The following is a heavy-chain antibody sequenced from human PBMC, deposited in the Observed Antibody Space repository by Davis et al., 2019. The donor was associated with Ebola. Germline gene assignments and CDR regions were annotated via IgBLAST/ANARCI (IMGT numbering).Heavy chain of an antibody. V-gene: IGHV4-34*01. Sequence: ESLKISCAASGFTFSDYYMSWIRQPPGKGLEWIGEINHSGSTNYNPSLKSRVTISVDTSKNQFSLKLSSVTAADTAVYYCARASRYSSSSGYYYYGMDVWGQGTTVTVSS. CDR1: GFTFSDYY. CDR2: INHSGST. J-gene: IGHJ6*02. CDR3: ARASRYSSSSGYYYYGMDV. D-gene: IGHD6-6*01.